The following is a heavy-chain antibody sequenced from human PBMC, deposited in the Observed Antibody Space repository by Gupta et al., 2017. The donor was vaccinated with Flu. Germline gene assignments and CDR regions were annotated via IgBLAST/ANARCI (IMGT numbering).Heavy chain of an antibody. D-gene: IGHD3-22*01. J-gene: IGHJ3*02. CDR2: INPNSGGT. Sequence: QVQLVQSGAEVKKPGASVRVSCEASAYTFTGSSIPWVRQAPGQGLEWMGWINPNSGGTNDAQKFEGRVTVTRDTSISTAYMDLSRLRSDDTAVYYCARGRNAYYYDSTGKDAFDIWGQGTIVTVSS. V-gene: IGHV1-2*02. CDR1: AYTFTGSS. CDR3: ARGRNAYYYDSTGKDAFDI.